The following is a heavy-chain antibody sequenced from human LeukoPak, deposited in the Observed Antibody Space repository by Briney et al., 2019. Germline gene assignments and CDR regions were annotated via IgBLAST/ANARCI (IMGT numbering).Heavy chain of an antibody. CDR2: ISSSSSTI. CDR1: GFTFSSYS. CDR3: AGGYSYWYFDL. J-gene: IGHJ2*01. Sequence: PGGSLRLSCAASGFTFSSYSMNWVRQAPGKGLEWVSYISSSSSTIYYADSVKGRFTISRDNAKNSLHLQMNSLRDEDTAVYYCAGGYSYWYFDLWGRGTLVTVSS. V-gene: IGHV3-48*02. D-gene: IGHD2-15*01.